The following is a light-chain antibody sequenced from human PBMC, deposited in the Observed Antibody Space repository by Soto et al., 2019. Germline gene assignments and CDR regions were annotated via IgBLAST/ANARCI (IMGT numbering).Light chain of an antibody. J-gene: IGLJ1*01. Sequence: QSVLTQPASVSDSPGQSITISCTGTSSDVGGSNFVSWYQQHPGKPPKLIIYDVANRPSGVSNRFSGSKSGSTASLIISRLQTEDEADYYCSSYTTSNTYVFGTGTKVTVL. CDR2: DVA. CDR1: SSDVGGSNF. CDR3: SSYTTSNTYV. V-gene: IGLV2-14*03.